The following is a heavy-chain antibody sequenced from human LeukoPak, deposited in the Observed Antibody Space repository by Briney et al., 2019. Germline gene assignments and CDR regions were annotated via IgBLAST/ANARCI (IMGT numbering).Heavy chain of an antibody. Sequence: SETLSLTCTVSGGSISSYYWIWIRQPPGKGLEWIGYIYYSGSTNYNPSLKSRVTISVDTSKNQFSLKLSSVTAADTAVYYCARQGGGYDSGLDHWGQGTLVTVSS. D-gene: IGHD5-12*01. CDR2: IYYSGST. V-gene: IGHV4-59*08. J-gene: IGHJ4*02. CDR1: GGSISSYY. CDR3: ARQGGGYDSGLDH.